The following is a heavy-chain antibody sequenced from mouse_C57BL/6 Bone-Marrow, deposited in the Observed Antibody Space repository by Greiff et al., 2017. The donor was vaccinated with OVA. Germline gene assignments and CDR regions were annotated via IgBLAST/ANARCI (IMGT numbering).Heavy chain of an antibody. CDR2: ISNGGGST. CDR3: ARHPGLGYFDY. CDR1: GFTFSDYY. D-gene: IGHD4-1*01. J-gene: IGHJ2*01. V-gene: IGHV5-12*01. Sequence: EVHLVESGGGLVQPGGSLKLSCAASGFTFSDYYMYWVRQTPEKRLEWVAYISNGGGSTYYPDTVKGRFTISRDNAKNTLYLQMSRLKSEDTAMYYCARHPGLGYFDYWGQGTTLTVSP.